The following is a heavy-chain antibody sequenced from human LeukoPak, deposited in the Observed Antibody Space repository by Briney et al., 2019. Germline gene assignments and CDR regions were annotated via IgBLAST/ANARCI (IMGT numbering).Heavy chain of an antibody. V-gene: IGHV3-66*01. CDR2: IYSGGST. Sequence: PGGSLRLSCAASGFTVSSNYMSWVRQAPGKGLEWVSVIYSGGSTYYADSVKGRFTISRDNSKNTLYLQMNSLRAEDTAVYYCARDWRAMIEELDAFDIWGQGTMVTVSS. D-gene: IGHD3-22*01. CDR3: ARDWRAMIEELDAFDI. CDR1: GFTVSSNY. J-gene: IGHJ3*02.